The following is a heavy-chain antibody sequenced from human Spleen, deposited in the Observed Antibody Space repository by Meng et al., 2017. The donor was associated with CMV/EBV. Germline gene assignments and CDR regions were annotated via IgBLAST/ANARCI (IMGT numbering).Heavy chain of an antibody. CDR1: GGSISSYY. J-gene: IGHJ4*02. D-gene: IGHD3-3*01. V-gene: IGHV4-59*01. Sequence: SETLSLTCTVSGGSISSYYWSWIRQPPGKGLEWIGYIYCTGSTNYNPSLKSRVTISVDTSKNQFSLKLSSVTAADTAVHYCARGRDFGVVTPGYWGQGILVTVSS. CDR3: ARGRDFGVVTPGY. CDR2: IYCTGST.